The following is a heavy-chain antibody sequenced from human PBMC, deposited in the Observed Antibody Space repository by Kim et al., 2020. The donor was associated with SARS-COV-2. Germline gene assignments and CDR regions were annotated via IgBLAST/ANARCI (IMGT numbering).Heavy chain of an antibody. CDR2: ISGDGGRT. V-gene: IGHV3-43*02. Sequence: GGSLRLSCAASGFTFVNYAMHWVRQVPGKGLEWVSLISGDGGRTYYAGSVRGRFTISRDNIKNSIYLQMNDLRIEDTALYYCARWDGDTTGYYYHGLDVWGQGTTVAVSS. D-gene: IGHD3-9*01. CDR3: ARWDGDTTGYYYHGLDV. CDR1: GFTFVNYA. J-gene: IGHJ6*02.